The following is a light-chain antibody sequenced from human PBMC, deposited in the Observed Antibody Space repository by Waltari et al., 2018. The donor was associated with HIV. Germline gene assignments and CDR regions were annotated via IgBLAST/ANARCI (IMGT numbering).Light chain of an antibody. Sequence: QSALTQPASVSGSPGQSITISCTGTSSDVDGYNFVSWYQQPPGKAPKLIIFDVFKRPSGVSVRFSGSKSGNTASLTISGLQSEDEADYYCCSYAGSRTWVFGGGTKVTVL. CDR2: DVF. CDR1: SSDVDGYNF. J-gene: IGLJ3*02. V-gene: IGLV2-23*02. CDR3: CSYAGSRTWV.